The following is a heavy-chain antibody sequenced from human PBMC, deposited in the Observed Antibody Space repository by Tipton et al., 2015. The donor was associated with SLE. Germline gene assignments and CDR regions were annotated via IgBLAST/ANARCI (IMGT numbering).Heavy chain of an antibody. V-gene: IGHV4-59*08. D-gene: IGHD6-19*01. CDR3: ARHHSSGWSGNWFDP. CDR2: IYYSGST. J-gene: IGHJ5*02. Sequence: TLSLTCTVSGGSISTYYWSWIRQPPGRGLEWIGYIYYSGSTDYNPSLKSRVTISVDTSKNQFSLNLSSVTAADTAMYYCARHHSSGWSGNWFDPWGQGSLVTVSS. CDR1: GGSISTYY.